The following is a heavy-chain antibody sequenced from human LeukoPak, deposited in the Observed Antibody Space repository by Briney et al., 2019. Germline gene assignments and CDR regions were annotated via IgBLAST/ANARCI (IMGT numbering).Heavy chain of an antibody. Sequence: GGSLRLSCAASGFTFSSYAMHWVRQAPGKGLEWVAVISYDGSNKYYADSVKGRFTISRDNSKNTLYLQMNSLRAEDTAVYYCARAPIFGVVTPDYWGQGTLVTVSS. CDR1: GFTFSSYA. CDR3: ARAPIFGVVTPDY. D-gene: IGHD3-3*01. CDR2: ISYDGSNK. V-gene: IGHV3-30-3*01. J-gene: IGHJ4*02.